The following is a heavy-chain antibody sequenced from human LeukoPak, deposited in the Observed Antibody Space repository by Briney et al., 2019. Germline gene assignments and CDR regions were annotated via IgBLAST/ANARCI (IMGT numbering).Heavy chain of an antibody. CDR1: GYTFTRYG. D-gene: IGHD2-15*01. V-gene: IGHV1-18*01. Sequence: ASVKVSCKTSGYTFTRYGISWVRQAPGQGLEWMGWISGYSGNSFYAQKFQGRVTMTTDTSTSTAYMELRSLRSDDTAVYYCARDKARYCSGGSCYGRFDYWGQGTLVTVSS. CDR3: ARDKARYCSGGSCYGRFDY. CDR2: ISGYSGNS. J-gene: IGHJ4*02.